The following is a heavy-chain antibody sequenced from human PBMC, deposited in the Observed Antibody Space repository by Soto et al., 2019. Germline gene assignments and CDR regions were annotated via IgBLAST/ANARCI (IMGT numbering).Heavy chain of an antibody. CDR2: IIPIFGIA. CDR3: ARDRSEDYTSGSWVDP. V-gene: IGHV1-69*01. D-gene: IGHD2-2*02. Sequence: QVQLVQSGAEVKKPGSSVKVSCTASGCTFSSYAISWVRQAPGQGLEWMGGIIPIFGIANYAQKFQGRVTITADESTSTVYMELIRLGSKDAAVCYCARDRSEDYTSGSWVDPWGQGTLVTVSS. J-gene: IGHJ5*02. CDR1: GCTFSSYA.